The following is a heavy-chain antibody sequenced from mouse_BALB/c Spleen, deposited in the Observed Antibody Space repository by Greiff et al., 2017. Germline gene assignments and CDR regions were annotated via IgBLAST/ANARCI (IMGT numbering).Heavy chain of an antibody. J-gene: IGHJ3*01. V-gene: IGHV3-2*02. Sequence: EVQLVESGPGLVKPSQSLSLTCTVTGYSITSDYAWNWIRQFPGNKLEWMGYISYSGSTSYNQSLKSRISITRDTSKNQFLLQLNSVTTEDTATYYCAEVRREAWFAYWGQGTLVTVSA. D-gene: IGHD2-14*01. CDR3: AEVRREAWFAY. CDR2: ISYSGST. CDR1: GYSITSDYA.